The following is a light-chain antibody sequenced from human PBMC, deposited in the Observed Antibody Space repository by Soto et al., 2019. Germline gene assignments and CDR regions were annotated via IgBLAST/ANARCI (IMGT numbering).Light chain of an antibody. CDR3: ATWDDGLSGYV. Sequence: HSPLTQTPCASGTPGQRFPMSCSGSISNIGSHYVFWYQQLPVMAPKLIIFENGQRPSWVPDRFSGSKYGTSASLAITGLRPEDEADYYCATWDDGLSGYVFATGTKVTVL. CDR1: ISNIGSHY. CDR2: ENG. J-gene: IGLJ1*01. V-gene: IGLV1-47*01.